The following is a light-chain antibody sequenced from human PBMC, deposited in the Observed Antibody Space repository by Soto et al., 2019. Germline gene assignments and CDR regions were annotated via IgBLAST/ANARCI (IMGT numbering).Light chain of an antibody. CDR2: DVS. Sequence: QPAPTRPAPGSGSPGRALTISCTVVRSYIGAANYVSCYQQHPGKAPKLMIDDVSNRPSGVSGRFSGSKSGNTASLTISSLQADDEADYYCSSYTTNSAPFVCGTGTKVTVL. CDR1: RSYIGAANY. V-gene: IGLV2-14*03. J-gene: IGLJ1*01. CDR3: SSYTTNSAPFV.